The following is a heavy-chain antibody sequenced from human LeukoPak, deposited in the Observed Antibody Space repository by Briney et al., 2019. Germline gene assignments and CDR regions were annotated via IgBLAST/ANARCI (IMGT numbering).Heavy chain of an antibody. J-gene: IGHJ4*02. D-gene: IGHD6-13*01. CDR2: ISSSSSYI. V-gene: IGHV3-21*01. Sequence: GGSLRLSCAASGLTFSSYSMNWVRQAPGKGLEWVSSISSSSSYIYYADSVKGRFTISRDNAKNSLYLQMNSLRAEDTAVYYCARDLSIAAAGTDLDYWGQGTLVTVSS. CDR1: GLTFSSYS. CDR3: ARDLSIAAAGTDLDY.